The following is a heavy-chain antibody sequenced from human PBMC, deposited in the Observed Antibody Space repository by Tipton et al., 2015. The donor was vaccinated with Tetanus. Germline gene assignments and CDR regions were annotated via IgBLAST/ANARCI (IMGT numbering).Heavy chain of an antibody. D-gene: IGHD3-10*01. V-gene: IGHV1-18*01. J-gene: IGHJ4*02. CDR3: ATFYYGSGSCRGGLRKFDY. Sequence: QLVQSGAEMKKPGASVKVSCKASGYTFSNYGITWVRQAPGQGLEWMGWVSPYNGDTFFAQNVQGRVTMTTDTSTSTAYMELRTLRSDGTAVYYWATFYYGSGSCRGGLRKFDYWGQGTLVAVSS. CDR2: VSPYNGDT. CDR1: GYTFSNYG.